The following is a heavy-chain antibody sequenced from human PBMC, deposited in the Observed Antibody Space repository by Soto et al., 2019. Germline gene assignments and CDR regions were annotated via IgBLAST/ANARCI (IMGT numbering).Heavy chain of an antibody. CDR3: AREGGSETLQPSYNWFDT. J-gene: IGHJ5*02. D-gene: IGHD6-25*01. CDR2: INANNGGA. Sequence: ASVKVSSKASGYTFTDYHIHWVRQAPGQGLEFMGWINANNGGAGSAQQFQGRVTVTRDTSITTVYMELSNLRSDDTAVYYCAREGGSETLQPSYNWFDTWGQGTLVTVSS. V-gene: IGHV1-2*02. CDR1: GYTFTDYH.